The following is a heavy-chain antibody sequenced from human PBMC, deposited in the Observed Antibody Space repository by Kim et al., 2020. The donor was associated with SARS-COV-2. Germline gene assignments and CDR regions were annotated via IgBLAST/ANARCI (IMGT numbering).Heavy chain of an antibody. V-gene: IGHV3-30*01. D-gene: IGHD1-26*01. Sequence: ADSVKGRITISRDNSKTTLYLQMNSLRAEDTAVYYCARGRGGSYYYGMDVWGQGTTVTVSS. J-gene: IGHJ6*02. CDR3: ARGRGGSYYYGMDV.